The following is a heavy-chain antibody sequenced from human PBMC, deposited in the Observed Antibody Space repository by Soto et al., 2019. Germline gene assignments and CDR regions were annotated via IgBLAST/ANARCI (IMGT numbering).Heavy chain of an antibody. CDR1: GYSFTSYW. V-gene: IGHV5-10-1*01. CDR3: ARRSIVAAEKGDSYYYYGRDV. J-gene: IGHJ6*02. D-gene: IGHD2-21*01. Sequence: GESLKISCKGSGYSFTSYWISWVRQMPGKGLEWMGRIDPSDSYTNYSPSFQGHVTISADKSISTAYLQWSSLKASDTAMYYCARRSIVAAEKGDSYYYYGRDVWGQGTTVTVAS. CDR2: IDPSDSYT.